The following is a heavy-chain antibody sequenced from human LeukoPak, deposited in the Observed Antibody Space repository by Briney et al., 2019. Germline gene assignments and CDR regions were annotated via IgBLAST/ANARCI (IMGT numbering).Heavy chain of an antibody. CDR3: VTYYFDSSGPKKNY. CDR2: IYYSGST. Sequence: SETLSLTCTVSGGSISSSSYYWGWIRQPPGKGLEWIGSIYYSGSTYYNPSLKSRVTISVDTSKNQFSLKLSSVTAADTAVYYCVTYYFDSSGPKKNYWGQGTLVTVSS. V-gene: IGHV4-39*01. CDR1: GGSISSSSYY. D-gene: IGHD3-22*01. J-gene: IGHJ4*02.